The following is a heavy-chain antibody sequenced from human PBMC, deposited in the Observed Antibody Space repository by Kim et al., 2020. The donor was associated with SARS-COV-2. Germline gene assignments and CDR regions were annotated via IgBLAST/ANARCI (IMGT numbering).Heavy chain of an antibody. CDR2: IYHSGST. CDR1: GGSISSSNW. V-gene: IGHV4-4*02. D-gene: IGHD6-13*01. J-gene: IGHJ4*02. Sequence: SETLSLTCAVSGGSISSSNWWSRVRQPPGKGLEWIGEIYHSGSTNYNPSLKSRVTISVDKSKNQFSLKLSSVTAADTAVYYCARQQQLVFGGYYFDYWGQGILVTVTT. CDR3: ARQQQLVFGGYYFDY.